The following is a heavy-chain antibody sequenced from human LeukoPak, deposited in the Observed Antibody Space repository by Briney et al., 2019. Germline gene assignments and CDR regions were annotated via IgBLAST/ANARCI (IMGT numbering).Heavy chain of an antibody. J-gene: IGHJ4*02. V-gene: IGHV1-69*05. CDR2: IIPLFGTA. CDR3: ARVFARGGEITGSYYYY. Sequence: SVKVSCKASGGTFSTYAVNWVRQAPGQGLEWMGGIIPLFGTANYAQKFRGRVTITTDESTSTAYMELSSPRSEDTAIYYCARVFARGGEITGSYYYYWGQGTLVTVSS. CDR1: GGTFSTYA. D-gene: IGHD3-10*01.